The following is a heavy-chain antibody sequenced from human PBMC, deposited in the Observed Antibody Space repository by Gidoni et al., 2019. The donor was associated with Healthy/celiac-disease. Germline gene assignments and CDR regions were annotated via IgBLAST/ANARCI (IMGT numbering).Heavy chain of an antibody. D-gene: IGHD3-9*01. J-gene: IGHJ6*02. V-gene: IGHV3-30*04. CDR1: GFTFSSYA. CDR2: ISYDGSNK. CDR3: ARELPRSLGYFDWLLEADGMDV. Sequence: QVQLVESGGGVVQPGRSLRLSCAASGFTFSSYAMHWVRQAPGKGLEWVAVISYDGSNKYYADSVKGRFTISRDNSKNTLYLQMNSLRAEDTAVYYCARELPRSLGYFDWLLEADGMDVWGQGTTVTVSS.